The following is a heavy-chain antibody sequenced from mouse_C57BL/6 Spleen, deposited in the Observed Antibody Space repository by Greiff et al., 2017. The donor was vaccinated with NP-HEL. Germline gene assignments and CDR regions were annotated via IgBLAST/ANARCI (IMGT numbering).Heavy chain of an antibody. V-gene: IGHV1-4*01. D-gene: IGHD3-2*02. CDR1: GYTFTSYT. Sequence: QVHVKQSGAELARPGASVKMSCKASGYTFTSYTMHWVKQRPGQGLEWIGYINPSRGYTKYHQKFKDKATLTADNSSSTAYMQLSSLTSEDSAVYYCARHEAAQASLFAYWGQGTLVTVSA. CDR2: INPSRGYT. CDR3: ARHEAAQASLFAY. J-gene: IGHJ3*01.